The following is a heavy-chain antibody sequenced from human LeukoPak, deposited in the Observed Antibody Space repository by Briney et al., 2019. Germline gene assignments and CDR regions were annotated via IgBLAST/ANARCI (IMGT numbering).Heavy chain of an antibody. CDR2: IRYDGSNK. CDR1: GFTFSSYG. V-gene: IGHV3-30*02. Sequence: GGSLRLSCAASGFTFSSYGMHWVRQARGKGLEWVGFIRYDGSNKYYADCVKGRFTISRDNSKNTLYLQMNSLRAEDTAVYYCARTRSERGYDGDAFDIWGQGTMVTVSS. CDR3: ARTRSERGYDGDAFDI. J-gene: IGHJ3*02. D-gene: IGHD5-12*01.